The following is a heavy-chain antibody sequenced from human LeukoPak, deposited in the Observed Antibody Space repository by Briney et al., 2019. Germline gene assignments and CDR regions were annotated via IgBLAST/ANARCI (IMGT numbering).Heavy chain of an antibody. CDR3: ARGLRSDY. D-gene: IGHD3-16*02. J-gene: IGHJ4*02. CDR1: GYTFSNYD. CDR2: MNPNSGRR. V-gene: IGHV1-8*01. Sequence: GASVKVSCKASGYTFSNYDINWVRQAPGQGLEWMGWMNPNSGRRVYAQKFQGRVTMTRNSSTNTAYMELTSLRSDDTAVYYCARGLRSDYWGQGTLVTVSS.